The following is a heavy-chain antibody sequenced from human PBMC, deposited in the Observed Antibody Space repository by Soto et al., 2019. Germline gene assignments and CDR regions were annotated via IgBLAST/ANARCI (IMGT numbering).Heavy chain of an antibody. CDR1: GFTFSIYS. CDR2: ISGNGRTT. D-gene: IGHD3-10*01. Sequence: EVVLLESGGGLVQPGGSLRLSCEVSGFTFSIYSMGWVRQAPGKGLEWVAVISGNGRTTYDAAAGEGLFIFSRDTSKKILYLQMNNLRGEDTAVYYRATDRGGFTNGWEFFDSWGHGNLVTVSS. CDR3: ATDRGGFTNGWEFFDS. J-gene: IGHJ4*01. V-gene: IGHV3-23*01.